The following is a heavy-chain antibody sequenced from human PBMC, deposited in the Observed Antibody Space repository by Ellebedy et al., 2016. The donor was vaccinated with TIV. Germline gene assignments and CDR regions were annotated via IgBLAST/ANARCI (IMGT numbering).Heavy chain of an antibody. V-gene: IGHV3-64D*06. Sequence: GESLKISCSASGFTFSRYAMHWVRQAPGKGLEYVSGISGKGGSTNYADYVKGRFTISRDNSKNTLYLQMSSLRAEDTALFYCVKDYGDYVTYHYGMDVWGQGITVTVSS. J-gene: IGHJ6*02. D-gene: IGHD4-17*01. CDR3: VKDYGDYVTYHYGMDV. CDR2: ISGKGGST. CDR1: GFTFSRYA.